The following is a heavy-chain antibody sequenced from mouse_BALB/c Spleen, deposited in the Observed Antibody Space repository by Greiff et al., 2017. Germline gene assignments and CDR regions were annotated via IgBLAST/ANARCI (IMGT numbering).Heavy chain of an antibody. V-gene: IGHV6-6*02. CDR1: GFTFSSYW. J-gene: IGHJ2*01. Sequence: EVKLVESGGGLVQPGGSMKLSCVASGFTFSSYWMSWVRQSPEKGLEWVAEIRLKSDNYATHYAESVKGKFTISRDDSKSRLYLQMNSLRAEDTGIYYCTCLDYWGQGTTLTVSS. CDR2: IRLKSDNYAT. CDR3: TCLDY. D-gene: IGHD6-1*01.